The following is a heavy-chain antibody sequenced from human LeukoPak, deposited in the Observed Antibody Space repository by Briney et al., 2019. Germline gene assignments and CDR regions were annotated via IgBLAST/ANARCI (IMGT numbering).Heavy chain of an antibody. CDR2: IKSDGSSI. Sequence: PGGSLRLSCAASGFTFSSHWMHWVRHAPGKGLVWVSRIKSDGSSISYADSVKGRFTISRDNAKNSLYLQMNSLRAEDTAVYYCARDALLSSYHYYYYMDVWGKGTTVTVSS. D-gene: IGHD6-13*01. V-gene: IGHV3-74*01. CDR3: ARDALLSSYHYYYYMDV. J-gene: IGHJ6*03. CDR1: GFTFSSHW.